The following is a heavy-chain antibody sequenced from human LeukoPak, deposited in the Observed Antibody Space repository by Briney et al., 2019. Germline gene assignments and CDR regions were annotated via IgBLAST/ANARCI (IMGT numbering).Heavy chain of an antibody. CDR1: GFTFSDYY. CDR2: ISSSSSTI. J-gene: IGHJ3*02. Sequence: PGGSLRLSCAASGFTFSDYYMSWIHQAPGKGLEWVSYISSSSSTIYYADSVKGRFTISRDNAKNSLYLQMNSLRAEDTAVYYCATSAKGDAFDIWGQGTMVTVPS. D-gene: IGHD6-25*01. V-gene: IGHV3-11*04. CDR3: ATSAKGDAFDI.